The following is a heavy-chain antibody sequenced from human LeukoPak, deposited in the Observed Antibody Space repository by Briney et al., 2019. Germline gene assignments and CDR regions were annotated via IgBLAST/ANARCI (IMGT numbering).Heavy chain of an antibody. CDR1: GGAISSSSHY. J-gene: IGHJ6*03. CDR3: ARVTSDSHPYYYHYYMDV. CDR2: IDYSGST. D-gene: IGHD1-1*01. V-gene: IGHV4-39*07. Sequence: SETLSLTCTISGGAISSSSHYWGWIRQPPGKGLEWIGSIDYSGSTYYNPSLKSRVTISVDTSKNQFSLKLSSVTAADTAVYYCARVTSDSHPYYYHYYMDVWGKGTTVTVSS.